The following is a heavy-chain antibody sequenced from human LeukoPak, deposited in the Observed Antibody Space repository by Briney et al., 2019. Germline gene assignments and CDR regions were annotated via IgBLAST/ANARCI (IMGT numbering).Heavy chain of an antibody. V-gene: IGHV1-8*01. J-gene: IGHJ6*02. CDR1: GYNFISSG. CDR2: MNPNSGNT. Sequence: ASVKVSCKASGYNFISSGVTWVRQAPGQGLEWMGWMNPNSGNTGYAQKFQGRVTMTRNTSISTAYMELSSLRSEDTAVYYCARGGFEDSSSWWYYYYYGMDVWGQGTTVTVSS. CDR3: ARGGFEDSSSWWYYYYYGMDV. D-gene: IGHD6-13*01.